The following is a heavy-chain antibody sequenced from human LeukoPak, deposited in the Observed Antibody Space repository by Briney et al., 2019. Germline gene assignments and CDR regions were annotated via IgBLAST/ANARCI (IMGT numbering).Heavy chain of an antibody. J-gene: IGHJ1*01. CDR1: GFTFSSYA. D-gene: IGHD6-6*01. CDR3: AKDGPFYSSSLFQH. CDR2: ISGSGGTI. V-gene: IGHV3-23*01. Sequence: GGSLRLSCAASGFTFSSYAMSWVRQAPGKGLEWVSAISGSGGTIYYADSVKGRFTISRDNSKNTLYLQMNSLRAEDTAVYYCAKDGPFYSSSLFQHWGQGTLVTVSS.